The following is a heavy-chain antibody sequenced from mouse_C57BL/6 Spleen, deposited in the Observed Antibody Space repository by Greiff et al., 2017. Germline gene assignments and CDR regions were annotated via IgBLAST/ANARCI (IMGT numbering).Heavy chain of an antibody. Sequence: QVQLQQPGAELVRPGTSVKLSCKASGCTFTSYWMHWVKQRPGQGLEWIGVIDPSDSYTNYNQKFKGKATLTVDTSSSTAYMQLINLPSEDAAVYYCAGYYGYFDYWGQGTTLTVSS. CDR2: IDPSDSYT. V-gene: IGHV1-59*01. CDR3: AGYYGYFDY. D-gene: IGHD1-1*01. J-gene: IGHJ2*01. CDR1: GCTFTSYW.